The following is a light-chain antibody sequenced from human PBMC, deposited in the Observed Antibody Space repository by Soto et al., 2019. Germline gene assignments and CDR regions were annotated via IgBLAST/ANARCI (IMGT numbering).Light chain of an antibody. J-gene: IGKJ3*01. V-gene: IGKV1-33*01. CDR3: QQYDTLPPT. Sequence: DIQMTQSPSSLSASVGDRVTITCQASQDISNYLNWYQQKPGKAPKLLMSDASILETGVPSRFSGSGSGTDFTFPISGLQPEDIATYYCQQYDTLPPTFGPGTKVDLK. CDR2: DAS. CDR1: QDISNY.